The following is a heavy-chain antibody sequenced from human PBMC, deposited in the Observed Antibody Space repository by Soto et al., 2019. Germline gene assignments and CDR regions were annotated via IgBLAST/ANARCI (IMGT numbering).Heavy chain of an antibody. CDR1: GYTFTSYY. J-gene: IGHJ6*02. D-gene: IGHD1-7*01. CDR2: INPSGGST. V-gene: IGHV1-46*01. Sequence: GXSVKVSCKASGYTFTSYYMHWVRQAPGQGLEWMGIINPSGGSTSYSQKFQGRVTMTRDTSTSTVYMELSSLRSEDTAVYYCARDRGNWNYGVYYYYGMDVWGQGTTVTVSS. CDR3: ARDRGNWNYGVYYYYGMDV.